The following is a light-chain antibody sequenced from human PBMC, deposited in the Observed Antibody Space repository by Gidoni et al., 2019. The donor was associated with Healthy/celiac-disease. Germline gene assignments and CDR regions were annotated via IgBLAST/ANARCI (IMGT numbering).Light chain of an antibody. J-gene: IGKJ1*01. CDR1: QSVSSN. CDR3: QQYNNWTPWT. V-gene: IGKV3-15*01. Sequence: EIVMTQSPATLSVSPGERATLSCRASQSVSSNLAWYQQKPGQAPRLLSYGAATRGTGIPARFSGSGAGTEFTLTISSLQSEDFAVYYYQQYNNWTPWTFGQGTKVEIK. CDR2: GAA.